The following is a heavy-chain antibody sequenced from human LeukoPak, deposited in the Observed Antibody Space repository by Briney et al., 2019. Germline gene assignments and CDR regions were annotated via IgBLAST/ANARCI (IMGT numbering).Heavy chain of an antibody. D-gene: IGHD5-24*01. CDR3: ARAVEVTWFDP. CDR1: GGTFISYV. CDR2: MIPIFGAA. J-gene: IGHJ5*02. V-gene: IGHV1-69*05. Sequence: SVKVSCKAAGGTFISYVISWVRQAPGQGGEWMGGMIPIFGAANYAQKFQTRVTIATDESTITAYMELSSLRSEDTSVYYFARAVEVTWFDPWGQGTLVTVSS.